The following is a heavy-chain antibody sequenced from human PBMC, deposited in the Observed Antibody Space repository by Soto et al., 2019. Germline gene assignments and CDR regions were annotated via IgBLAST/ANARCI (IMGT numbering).Heavy chain of an antibody. CDR1: GGSMNSYY. CDR3: ARVWRRGWYFDL. D-gene: IGHD1-1*01. J-gene: IGHJ2*01. Sequence: QVQLQESGPGLVKPSETLSLTCSVSGGSMNSYYWSWIRQPPGKGLEWIGYISNGGSPTYNPSLKSRVTMPLDTSKNQLSLKLMSVTAADAAMYYCARVWRRGWYFDLWGRGALVTVSS. V-gene: IGHV4-59*01. CDR2: ISNGGSP.